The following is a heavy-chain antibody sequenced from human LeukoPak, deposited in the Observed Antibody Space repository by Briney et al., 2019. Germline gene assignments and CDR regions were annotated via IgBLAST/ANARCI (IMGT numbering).Heavy chain of an antibody. J-gene: IGHJ5*02. V-gene: IGHV3-9*01. CDR1: GFTFDDYA. CDR2: ISWNSGSI. Sequence: PGGSLRLSCAASGFTFDDYAMHWVRQAPGKGLEWVSGISWNSGSIGYADSVKGRFTISRDNAKNSLYLQMNSLRAEDTAVYYCARERLYSSGWYAGFDPWGQGTLVTVSS. D-gene: IGHD6-19*01. CDR3: ARERLYSSGWYAGFDP.